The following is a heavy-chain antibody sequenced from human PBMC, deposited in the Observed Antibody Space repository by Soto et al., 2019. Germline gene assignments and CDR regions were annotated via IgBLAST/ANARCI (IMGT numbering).Heavy chain of an antibody. CDR3: ARGRIVLVPAAKYNWFDP. CDR1: GGSFSGYY. Sequence: QVQLQQWGAGLLKPSETLSLTCAVYGGSFSGYYWSWIRQPPGKGLEWIGEIKHSGSTNYNPSLKRRLTIAVDTSKNQFSRKLSSVTAADTAVYYCARGRIVLVPAAKYNWFDPWGQGTLVTVSS. V-gene: IGHV4-34*01. D-gene: IGHD2-2*01. CDR2: IKHSGST. J-gene: IGHJ5*02.